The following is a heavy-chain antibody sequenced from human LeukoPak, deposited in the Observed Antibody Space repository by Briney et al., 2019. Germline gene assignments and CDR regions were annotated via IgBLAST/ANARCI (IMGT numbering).Heavy chain of an antibody. CDR1: GFTVSSNY. CDR2: IYSGGST. D-gene: IGHD1-26*01. Sequence: GSLRLSCAASGFTVSSNYMSWVRQAPGKGLEWVSVIYSGGSTYYADSVKGRFTISRHNSKNTLYLQMNSLRAEDTAVYYCARASGSYLDMWFDPWGQGTLVTVSS. V-gene: IGHV3-53*04. J-gene: IGHJ5*02. CDR3: ARASGSYLDMWFDP.